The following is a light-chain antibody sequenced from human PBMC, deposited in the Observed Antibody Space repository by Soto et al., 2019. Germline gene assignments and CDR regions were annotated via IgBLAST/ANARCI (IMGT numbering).Light chain of an antibody. CDR1: QDVRSS. CDR2: AAS. J-gene: IGKJ4*01. Sequence: DIQMTQSPASVSASVGDRVTITCRASQDVRSSLAWYQQKPGKAPNLLIYAASILRSGVPARFSGVGSGTDFTLTITSLQPEECATYYCQQDNSFPLTFGGGTKVEI. V-gene: IGKV1-12*01. CDR3: QQDNSFPLT.